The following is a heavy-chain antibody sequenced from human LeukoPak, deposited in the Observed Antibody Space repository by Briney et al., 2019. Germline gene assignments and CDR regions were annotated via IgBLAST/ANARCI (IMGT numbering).Heavy chain of an antibody. CDR1: GSTLSDLS. D-gene: IGHD4/OR15-4a*01. J-gene: IGHJ2*01. CDR2: SDPEDGET. Sequence: GASVKVSCKVSGSTLSDLSIHWVRQAPGKGLEYVGGSDPEDGETFHAQNFQGRLTMTEDTSIDTAYMELTRLRSEDTAVYYCVTDRARLFWYFDLWGRGTLVTVS. CDR3: VTDRARLFWYFDL. V-gene: IGHV1-24*01.